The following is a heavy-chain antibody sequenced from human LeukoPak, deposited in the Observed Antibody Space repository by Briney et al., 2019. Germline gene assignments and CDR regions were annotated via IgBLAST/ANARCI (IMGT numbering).Heavy chain of an antibody. J-gene: IGHJ4*02. CDR2: IYYSGST. Sequence: PSETLSLTCTVSGGSISSSSYYWGWIRQXXXKGLEWIGSIYYSGSTYYNPSLKSRVTISVDTSKNQFSLKLSSVTAADTAVYYCARISGDYESLGTFDYWGQGTLVTVSS. CDR1: GGSISSSSYY. CDR3: ARISGDYESLGTFDY. D-gene: IGHD4-17*01. V-gene: IGHV4-39*01.